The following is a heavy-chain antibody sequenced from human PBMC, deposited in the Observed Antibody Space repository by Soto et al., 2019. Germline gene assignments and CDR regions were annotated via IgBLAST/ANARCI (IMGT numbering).Heavy chain of an antibody. CDR1: GGSFSGYY. D-gene: IGHD3-16*02. J-gene: IGHJ4*02. Sequence: QVQLQQWGAGLLKPSETLSLTCAVYGGSFSGYYWSWIRQPPGKGLEWIGEINHSGSTNYNPSLKSRVTISVDTSKNQFSLKLSSVTAADTAVYYCARGTPPYDYIWGSYRVFDYWGQGTLVTVSS. V-gene: IGHV4-34*01. CDR2: INHSGST. CDR3: ARGTPPYDYIWGSYRVFDY.